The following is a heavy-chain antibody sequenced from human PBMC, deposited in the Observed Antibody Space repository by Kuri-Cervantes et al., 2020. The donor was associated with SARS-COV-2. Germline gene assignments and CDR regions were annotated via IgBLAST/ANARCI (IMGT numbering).Heavy chain of an antibody. CDR2: INHSGST. D-gene: IGHD6-13*01. J-gene: IGHJ6*03. CDR3: ASSRRIAAAAHYYYYYMDV. Sequence: ESLRLSCAVYGGSFSGYYWSWIRQPPGKGLEWIGEINHSGSTNYNPSPKSRVTISVDTSKNQFSLKLSAVTAADTAVYYCASSRRIAAAAHYYYYYMDVWGKGTTVTVSS. CDR1: GGSFSGYY. V-gene: IGHV4-34*01.